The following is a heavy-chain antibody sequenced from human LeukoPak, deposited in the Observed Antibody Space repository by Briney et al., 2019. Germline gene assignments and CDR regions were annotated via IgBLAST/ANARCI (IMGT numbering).Heavy chain of an antibody. CDR2: IKSVTDRGTT. CDR3: TKQRNLNRRMIDWYFDL. V-gene: IGHV3-15*01. Sequence: GGSLRLSCVASGLTFNKAWMTWVRQAPGRGLEWVGRIKSVTDRGTTDYAVSVKDRFIISRDDSKSTVYLQMNSLETEDTAVYYCTKQRNLNRRMIDWYFDLWGRGTLVTVSS. CDR1: GLTFNKAW. J-gene: IGHJ2*01. D-gene: IGHD1-14*01.